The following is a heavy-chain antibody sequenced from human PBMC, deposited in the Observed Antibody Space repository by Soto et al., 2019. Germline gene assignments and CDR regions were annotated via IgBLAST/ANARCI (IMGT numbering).Heavy chain of an antibody. CDR1: GGSSVNLGDS. CDR2: IYYSGST. V-gene: IGHV4-61*08. J-gene: IGHJ6*02. Sequence: SETLCLTWAVAGGSSVNLGDSWSLIRQPPGKGLEWIGYIYYSGSTNYNPSLKSRVTISVDTSKNQFSLKLSSVTAADTAVYYCARSIITIFGVVGYGMDVWGQGTTVTVSS. CDR3: ARSIITIFGVVGYGMDV. D-gene: IGHD3-3*01.